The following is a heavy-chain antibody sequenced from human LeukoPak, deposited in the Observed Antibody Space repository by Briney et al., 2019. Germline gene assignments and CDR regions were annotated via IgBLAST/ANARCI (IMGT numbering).Heavy chain of an antibody. D-gene: IGHD6-13*01. J-gene: IGHJ4*02. CDR3: ARDGGSSWYQGPTQTFDY. Sequence: GGSLRLSCAASGFTFSSYAMHWVRQAPGKGLEWVAVISYDGSNKYYADSVKGRFTISRDNSKNTLYLQMNSLRAEDTAVYYCARDGGSSWYQGPTQTFDYWGQGTLVTVSS. CDR2: ISYDGSNK. V-gene: IGHV3-30*04. CDR1: GFTFSSYA.